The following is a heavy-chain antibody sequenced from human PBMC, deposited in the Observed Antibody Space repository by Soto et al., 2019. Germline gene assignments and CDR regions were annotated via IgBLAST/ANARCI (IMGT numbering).Heavy chain of an antibody. CDR3: ARRVFYYYYGMDV. D-gene: IGHD2-8*01. V-gene: IGHV1-18*01. CDR1: GYTFTSYG. CDR2: ISAYNGNT. J-gene: IGHJ6*02. Sequence: GASVKLSCKASGYTFTSYGISWVRQAPGQGLEWMGWISAYNGNTNYAQKLQGRVTMTTDTSTSTAYMELRSLRSDDTAVYYCARRVFYYYYGMDVWGQGTTVTVSS.